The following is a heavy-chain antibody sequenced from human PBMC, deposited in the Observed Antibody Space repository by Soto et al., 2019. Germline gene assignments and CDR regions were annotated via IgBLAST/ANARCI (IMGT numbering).Heavy chain of an antibody. CDR1: GGTFSSYT. Sequence: QVQLVQSGAEVKKPGSSVKVSCKASGGTFSSYTISWVRQAPGQGLEWMGRIIPILGIVNYAQKFQGRVKITADKSTSTAYKALSSLSSEDTAVYYCAHGRWEESRDGYRDCFDPWGQGTLVTVSS. V-gene: IGHV1-69*02. CDR2: IIPILGIV. CDR3: AHGRWEESRDGYRDCFDP. J-gene: IGHJ5*02. D-gene: IGHD5-12*01.